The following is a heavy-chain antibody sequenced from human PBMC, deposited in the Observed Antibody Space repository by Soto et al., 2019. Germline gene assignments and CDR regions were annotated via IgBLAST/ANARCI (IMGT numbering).Heavy chain of an antibody. Sequence: PSETLSLTCTVSGGSISSYYWSLIRQPPGKGLEWIGYIYYSGSTNYNPSLKSRVTISVDTSKNQFSLKLSSVTAADTAVYYCASGRGYSYGSFDYWGQGTLVTVSS. V-gene: IGHV4-59*01. D-gene: IGHD5-18*01. J-gene: IGHJ4*02. CDR2: IYYSGST. CDR3: ASGRGYSYGSFDY. CDR1: GGSISSYY.